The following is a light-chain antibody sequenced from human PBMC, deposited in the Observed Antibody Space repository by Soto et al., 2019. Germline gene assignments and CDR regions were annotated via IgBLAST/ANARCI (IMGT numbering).Light chain of an antibody. J-gene: IGKJ1*01. V-gene: IGKV3-20*01. CDR1: QSVSSNY. Sequence: ETVLTQSPGTLSLSPVERATLSCRASQSVSSNYLAWYQQKPGQAPRLLIYGASSRATGIPDRFSGSGSGTDFTLTISRLEPEDFAVYYCQHYGRSPPSWTFGQGTEVEIK. CDR2: GAS. CDR3: QHYGRSPPSWT.